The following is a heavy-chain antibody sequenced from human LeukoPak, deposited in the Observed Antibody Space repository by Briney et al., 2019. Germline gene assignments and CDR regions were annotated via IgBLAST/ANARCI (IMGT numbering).Heavy chain of an antibody. CDR1: GGSISSYY. V-gene: IGHV4-59*08. J-gene: IGHJ4*02. CDR3: ARGVFGYSWRHFDY. D-gene: IGHD5-24*01. Sequence: SETLSLTCTVSGGSISSYYWSWIRQPPGKGLEWIGYIYYSGSTNYNPSLKSRVTISVDTSKNQFSLKLSSVTAADTAVYYCARGVFGYSWRHFDYWGQGTPVTVSS. CDR2: IYYSGST.